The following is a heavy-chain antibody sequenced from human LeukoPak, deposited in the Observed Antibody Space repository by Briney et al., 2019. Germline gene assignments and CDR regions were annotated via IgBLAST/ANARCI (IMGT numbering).Heavy chain of an antibody. Sequence: GGSLRLSCAASGFTVSNAWMSWVRQAPGKGLDWVSAIGPSGAKTYYADSVKGRFTISRDNSQNTLYLQMNSLRAEDTAIYYCAKERSGGWPFDYWGQGTLVTVSS. CDR3: AKERSGGWPFDY. D-gene: IGHD6-19*01. V-gene: IGHV3-23*01. J-gene: IGHJ4*02. CDR2: IGPSGAKT. CDR1: GFTVSNAW.